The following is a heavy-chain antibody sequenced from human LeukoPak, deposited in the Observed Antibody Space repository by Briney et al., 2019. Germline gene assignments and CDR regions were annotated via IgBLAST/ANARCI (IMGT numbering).Heavy chain of an antibody. Sequence: PSETLSLTCTVSGGSISSGSYYWSWIRQPAGKGLEWIGRIYTSGSTNYNPSLKSRVTISVDTSKNQFSLKLSSVTAADTAVYYCAGAPTYYGSGGYWGQGTLVTVSS. CDR3: AGAPTYYGSGGY. CDR1: GGSISSGSYY. CDR2: IYTSGST. V-gene: IGHV4-61*02. J-gene: IGHJ4*02. D-gene: IGHD3-10*01.